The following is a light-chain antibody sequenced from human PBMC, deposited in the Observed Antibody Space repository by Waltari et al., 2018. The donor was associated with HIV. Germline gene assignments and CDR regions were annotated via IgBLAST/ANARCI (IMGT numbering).Light chain of an antibody. Sequence: QSVLTQPPSVSGAPGQRVTISCTGSSSNIGAGYDVNWYQHFPGTAPKLLIYGDRFSASTSGTSASLAITGLHVDDEAEYYCQSYDNSLSGYVVFGGGTKLTVL. CDR1: SSNIGAGYD. CDR3: QSYDNSLSGYVV. CDR2: G. V-gene: IGLV1-40*01. J-gene: IGLJ2*01.